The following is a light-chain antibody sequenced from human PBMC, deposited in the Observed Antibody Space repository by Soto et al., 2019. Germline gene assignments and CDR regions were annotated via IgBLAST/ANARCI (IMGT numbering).Light chain of an antibody. CDR1: SGDVGTYNL. Sequence: QSALTQPASVSGSPGQSITISCTGTSGDVGTYNLVSWYQQLPGKAPKLMLYEDTKRPSGVSIRFSGSKSGNTASLTISGLQAEDEADYYCCSYAGSSTYVFGTGTKLTVL. J-gene: IGLJ1*01. CDR3: CSYAGSSTYV. V-gene: IGLV2-23*01. CDR2: EDT.